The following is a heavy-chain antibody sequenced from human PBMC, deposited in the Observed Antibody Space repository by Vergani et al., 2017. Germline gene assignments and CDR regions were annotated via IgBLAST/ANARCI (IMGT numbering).Heavy chain of an antibody. V-gene: IGHV4-38-2*01. D-gene: IGHD3-10*01. CDR2: IYHTGSA. CDR1: GYSITSGYY. CDR3: VRTVSLWFGQSKDGGWFDP. Sequence: QVQLLESGPGLLKPSETLSLTCSVSGYSITSGYYWGWIRQPPGRGLEWIGSIYHTGSAYYNPSLKSRVTVSVEPSMKQASLKLYSATAASTAVYFCVRTVSLWFGQSKDGGWFDPWGQGTLVTVTS. J-gene: IGHJ5*02.